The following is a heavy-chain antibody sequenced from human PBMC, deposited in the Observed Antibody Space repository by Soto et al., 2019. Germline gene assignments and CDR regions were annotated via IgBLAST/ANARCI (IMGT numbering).Heavy chain of an antibody. D-gene: IGHD1-1*01. CDR3: ARGRYGDY. V-gene: IGHV1-18*01. CDR2: ISAHNGNT. J-gene: IGHJ4*02. Sequence: QVHLVQSGAEVKKPGASVKVSCKGSGYAFTTYGITWVRQAPGQGLEWMGWISAHNGNTTYAQKLQGRVTVARDTSTSTAYMELRSLISADTAVYYCARGRYGDYWGQGALVTVSS. CDR1: GYAFTTYG.